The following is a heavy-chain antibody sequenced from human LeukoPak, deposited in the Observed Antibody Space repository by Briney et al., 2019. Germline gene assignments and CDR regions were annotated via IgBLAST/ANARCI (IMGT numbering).Heavy chain of an antibody. J-gene: IGHJ5*02. CDR3: ARDRSSSWYRWFDP. CDR2: IYTSGST. Sequence: KPSETLSLTCTVSGGSISSGSYYWSWIRQPAGKGLEWIGRIYTSGSTNYNPSLKSRVTISVDTSKNQFSLKLSSVTAADTAVYYCARDRSSSWYRWFDPWGQGTLVTAS. CDR1: GGSISSGSYY. D-gene: IGHD6-13*01. V-gene: IGHV4-61*02.